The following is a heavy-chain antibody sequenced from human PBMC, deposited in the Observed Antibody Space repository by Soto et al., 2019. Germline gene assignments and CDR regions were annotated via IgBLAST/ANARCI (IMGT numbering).Heavy chain of an antibody. CDR2: ITASGGRT. CDR1: GFTFSSYA. Sequence: VHLLESGGGLVQPGGSLRLSCTASGFTFSSYAMTWVRQAPGRGLEGVSGITASGGRTFYGDYVKGRFTISRDNSRSTLYLQMNSLRAEDTAVYYCAKDTRYADYVRWFDSWGQGTLVTVSS. D-gene: IGHD4-17*01. V-gene: IGHV3-23*01. CDR3: AKDTRYADYVRWFDS. J-gene: IGHJ5*01.